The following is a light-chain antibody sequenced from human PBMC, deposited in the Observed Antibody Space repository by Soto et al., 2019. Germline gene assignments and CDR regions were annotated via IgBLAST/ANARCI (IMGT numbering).Light chain of an antibody. V-gene: IGLV2-23*03. CDR2: EGS. Sequence: QSALTQPASVSGSPGQSITISCTGTSSDVGSYNLVSWYQQHPGKAPKLMIYEGSKRPSGVSNRFSGSKSGNTASLTISGXXXXXXADYYCCSYAGSSTFDVVXGGGTKLTVL. CDR3: CSYAGSSTFDVV. J-gene: IGLJ2*01. CDR1: SSDVGSYNL.